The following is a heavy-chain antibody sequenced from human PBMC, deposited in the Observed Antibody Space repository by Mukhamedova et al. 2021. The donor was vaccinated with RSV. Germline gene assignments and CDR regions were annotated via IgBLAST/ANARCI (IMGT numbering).Heavy chain of an antibody. J-gene: IGHJ4*02. CDR3: AKKVGGTGFEAPDY. Sequence: VKGRLTISRDNSKNTLYLQMNSLKTEDTAVYYCAKKVGGTGFEAPDYWGQGTLVTVSS. D-gene: IGHD1-26*01. V-gene: IGHV3-30*02.